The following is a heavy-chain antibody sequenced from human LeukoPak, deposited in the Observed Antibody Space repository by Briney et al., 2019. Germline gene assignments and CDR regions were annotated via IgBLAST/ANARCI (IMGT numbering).Heavy chain of an antibody. Sequence: KPSETLSLTCAVYGGSFSGYYWSWIRQPPGKGLEWIGEINHSGSTNYNPSLKSRVTISVDTSKNQFSLKLSSVTAADTAVYYCARVSVGHWKKIDYWGQGTLVTVSS. D-gene: IGHD1-1*01. CDR2: INHSGST. J-gene: IGHJ4*02. V-gene: IGHV4-34*01. CDR1: GGSFSGYY. CDR3: ARVSVGHWKKIDY.